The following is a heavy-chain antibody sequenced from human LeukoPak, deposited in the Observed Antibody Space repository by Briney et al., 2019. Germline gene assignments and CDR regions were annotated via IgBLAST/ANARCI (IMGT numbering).Heavy chain of an antibody. D-gene: IGHD3-9*01. V-gene: IGHV4-61*01. J-gene: IGHJ4*02. CDR3: ARAARYYDILTGYYIPPYFDY. CDR1: GDSVSSGSDY. Sequence: SETLSLTCSVSGDSVSSGSDYWSWIRQPPGKGLEWIGEIYHSGSTNYNLSLKSRVTISVDKSKNQFSLKLSSVTAADTAVYYCARAARYYDILTGYYIPPYFDYWGQGTLVTVSS. CDR2: IYHSGST.